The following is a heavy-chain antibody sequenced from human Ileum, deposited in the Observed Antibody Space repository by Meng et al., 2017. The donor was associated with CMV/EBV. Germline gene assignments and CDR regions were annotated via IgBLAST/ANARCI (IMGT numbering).Heavy chain of an antibody. Sequence: GGSLRLSCAASGFIFRSYAMAWVRQAPGKGLEWVSGISSGGDNTYYADSVKGRFTVSKDNSKNTLFLQMNSLRAEDTANYYCAKDPGHNWNGEGGFGALDVWGQGTTVTVSS. D-gene: IGHD1-1*01. CDR2: ISSGGDNT. J-gene: IGHJ6*02. CDR3: AKDPGHNWNGEGGFGALDV. V-gene: IGHV3-23*01. CDR1: GFIFRSYA.